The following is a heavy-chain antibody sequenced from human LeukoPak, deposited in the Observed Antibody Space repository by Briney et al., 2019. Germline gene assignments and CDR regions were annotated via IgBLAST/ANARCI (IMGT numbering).Heavy chain of an antibody. CDR2: IYPGDSDT. J-gene: IGHJ4*02. V-gene: IGHV5-51*01. CDR1: GYSITNYW. Sequence: GARKNNWKGSGYSITNYWIGGVRQMHGKGLEWMGIIYPGDSDTRYSPSFQGQVTISADKSISTAYLQWSSLKASDAAMYYCARRLSTSGWYTFDYWGQGTLVTVSS. D-gene: IGHD6-19*01. CDR3: ARRLSTSGWYTFDY.